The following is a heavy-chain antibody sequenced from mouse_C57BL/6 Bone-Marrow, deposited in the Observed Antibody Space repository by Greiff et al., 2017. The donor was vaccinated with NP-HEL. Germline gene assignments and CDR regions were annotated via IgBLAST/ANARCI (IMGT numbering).Heavy chain of an antibody. CDR2: IWRGGST. D-gene: IGHD1-1*01. Sequence: QVQLQQSGPGLVQPSQSLSITCTVSGFSLTSYGVHWVRQSPGKGLEWLGVIWRGGSTDYNAAFMSRLSITKDNSKSQVFFKMNSLQADDTAIYYCAKTPSYYYGSSRWYFDVWGTGTTVTVSS. J-gene: IGHJ1*03. CDR3: AKTPSYYYGSSRWYFDV. CDR1: GFSLTSYG. V-gene: IGHV2-5*01.